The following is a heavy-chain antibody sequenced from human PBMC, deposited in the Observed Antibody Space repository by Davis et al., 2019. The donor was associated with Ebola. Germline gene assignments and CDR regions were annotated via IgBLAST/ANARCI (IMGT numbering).Heavy chain of an antibody. Sequence: SETLSLTCTVSGGSISSSSYYWGWIRQPPGKGLEWIGSIYYSGSTYYNPSLKSRVAISVGTSKNQFSLQLNSVTPEDTAVYYCARDLIAVADYENWFDPWGQGTLVTVSS. D-gene: IGHD6-19*01. V-gene: IGHV4-39*02. CDR2: IYYSGST. CDR1: GGSISSSSYY. J-gene: IGHJ5*02. CDR3: ARDLIAVADYENWFDP.